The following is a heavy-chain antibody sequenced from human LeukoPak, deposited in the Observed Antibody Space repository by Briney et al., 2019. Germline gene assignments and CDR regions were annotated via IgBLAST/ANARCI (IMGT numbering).Heavy chain of an antibody. CDR1: GESFSGYY. Sequence: PSETLSLTCAVYGESFSGYYWSWIRQPPEKGLEWIGEINHSGSTNYNPSLKSRVTISVDTSKNQFSLKLSSVTAADTAVYYCARRLGRDYYGSGSPDYWGQGTLVTVSS. J-gene: IGHJ4*02. V-gene: IGHV4-34*01. D-gene: IGHD3-10*01. CDR3: ARRLGRDYYGSGSPDY. CDR2: INHSGST.